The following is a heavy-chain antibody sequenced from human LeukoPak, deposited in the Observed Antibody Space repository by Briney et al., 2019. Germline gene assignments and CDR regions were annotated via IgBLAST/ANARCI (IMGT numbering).Heavy chain of an antibody. D-gene: IGHD6-19*01. CDR2: INQDGSEK. J-gene: IGHJ4*02. CDR1: IFTFSSYW. CDR3: ARGSGWYYFDS. Sequence: PGGSLRLSCETSIFTFSSYWMSWVRQAPGKGLEWVANINQDGSEKYYVDSVEGRFTVSRDNAKNSLYLQMNSLRAEDTAVYYCARGSGWYYFDSWGEGTLVTVS. V-gene: IGHV3-7*01.